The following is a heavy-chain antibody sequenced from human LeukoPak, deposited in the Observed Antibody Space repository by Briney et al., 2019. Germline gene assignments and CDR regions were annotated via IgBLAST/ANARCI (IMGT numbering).Heavy chain of an antibody. D-gene: IGHD1-1*01. CDR1: GYTFTSYY. V-gene: IGHV1-46*01. Sequence: ASVKVSCKASGYTFTSYYMHWVRQAPGQGPEWMGIINPRGGSTDYAQKFQGRVTMTSDTSTSTVYMELNSLRSEDTAVYFCARVGTEAATADYWGQGTLVTVSS. J-gene: IGHJ4*02. CDR2: INPRGGST. CDR3: ARVGTEAATADY.